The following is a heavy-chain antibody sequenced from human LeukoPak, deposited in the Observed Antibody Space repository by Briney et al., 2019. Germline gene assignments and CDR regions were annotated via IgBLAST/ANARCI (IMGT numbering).Heavy chain of an antibody. J-gene: IGHJ4*02. CDR2: IIPIFGTA. CDR3: ARDDTGGQQAY. Sequence: ASVKVSCKASGGTFSSYAISWVRQAPGQGLEWMGGIIPIFGTANYAQKFQGRVTITTDESTSTAYMELSSLRSEDTAVYYCARDDTGGQQAYWGQGTLATVSS. D-gene: IGHD3-16*01. CDR1: GGTFSSYA. V-gene: IGHV1-69*05.